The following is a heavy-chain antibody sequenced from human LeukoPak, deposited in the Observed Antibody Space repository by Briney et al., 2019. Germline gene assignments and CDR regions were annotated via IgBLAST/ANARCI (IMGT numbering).Heavy chain of an antibody. Sequence: SETLSLTCTVSGGSISSGGYYWSWIRQHPGKGLEWIGYIYYSGSTYYNPSLKGRVTISVDTSKNQFSLKLSSVTAADTAVYYCARAGYCSSTSCTTYNWFDPWGQGTLVTVSS. CDR2: IYYSGST. J-gene: IGHJ5*02. CDR1: GGSISSGGYY. D-gene: IGHD2-2*01. CDR3: ARAGYCSSTSCTTYNWFDP. V-gene: IGHV4-31*03.